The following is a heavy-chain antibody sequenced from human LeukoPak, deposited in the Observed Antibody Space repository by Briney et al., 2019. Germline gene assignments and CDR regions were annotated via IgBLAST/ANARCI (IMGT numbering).Heavy chain of an antibody. Sequence: KSSETLSLTCTVSGGSISSGGYYWSWIRQPPGKGLEWIGYIYHSGSTYYNPSLKSRVTISVDRSKNQFSLKLSSVTAADTAVYYCARGIAVPENWFDPWGQGTLVTVSS. J-gene: IGHJ5*02. CDR1: GGSISSGGYY. V-gene: IGHV4-30-2*01. D-gene: IGHD6-19*01. CDR3: ARGIAVPENWFDP. CDR2: IYHSGST.